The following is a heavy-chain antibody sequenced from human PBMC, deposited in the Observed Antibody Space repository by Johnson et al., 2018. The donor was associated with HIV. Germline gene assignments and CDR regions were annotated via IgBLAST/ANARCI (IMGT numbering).Heavy chain of an antibody. CDR1: GFTFSDYF. Sequence: QEQLVESGGGLVKPGGSLRLSGAGSGFTFSDYFMSYIRQAPGKGLEWVSAISGSGGSTYYTDSVKGRFTISRDNAKNSLYLQMNSLRAEDTALYYCARDLPGIYDAFDLWGQGTKVTISS. CDR3: ARDLPGIYDAFDL. D-gene: IGHD1-26*01. V-gene: IGHV3-11*01. CDR2: ISGSGGST. J-gene: IGHJ3*01.